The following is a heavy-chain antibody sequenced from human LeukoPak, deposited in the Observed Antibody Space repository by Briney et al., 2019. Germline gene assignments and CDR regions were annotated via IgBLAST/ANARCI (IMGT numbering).Heavy chain of an antibody. CDR3: ARVRGGYSYGWQFDY. J-gene: IGHJ4*02. CDR1: DGSISSSSYY. D-gene: IGHD5-18*01. Sequence: SETLSLTCTVSDGSISSSSYYWGWIRQSPGKGLEWIGSVFYSGNTFYNPSLKSRVAIFVDTSQSLFSLKLSSVTAADTAVYYCARVRGGYSYGWQFDYWGQGTLVTVSS. V-gene: IGHV4-39*01. CDR2: VFYSGNT.